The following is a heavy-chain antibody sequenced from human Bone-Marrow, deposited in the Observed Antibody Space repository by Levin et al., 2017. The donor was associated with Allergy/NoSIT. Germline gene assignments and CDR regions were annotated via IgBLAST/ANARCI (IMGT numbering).Heavy chain of an antibody. Sequence: SETLSLTCVISGDSVSSNIAAWYWIRQSPSRGLEWVGRTYYRSKWNYDYAESVKGRITTNPDTSKNQFSLQLNSVTPDDTAVYYCARDPGGDQSLDYWGQGTLVTVSS. CDR3: ARDPGGDQSLDY. CDR2: TYYRSKWNY. CDR1: GDSVSSNIAA. J-gene: IGHJ4*02. V-gene: IGHV6-1*01. D-gene: IGHD3-16*01.